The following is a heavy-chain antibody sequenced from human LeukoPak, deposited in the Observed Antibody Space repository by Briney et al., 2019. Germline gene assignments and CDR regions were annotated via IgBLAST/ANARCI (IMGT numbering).Heavy chain of an antibody. J-gene: IGHJ4*02. CDR2: ISWNSGSM. V-gene: IGHV3-9*01. D-gene: IGHD4-17*01. Sequence: PGRSLRLSCAASGFTFDDYAMHWVRQAPGKGLEWVSGISWNSGSMGYADSVKGRFTISRDNAKNSLYLQMNSLRAEDTALYYCAKDVSLYGDYVFDYWGQGTLVTVSS. CDR1: GFTFDDYA. CDR3: AKDVSLYGDYVFDY.